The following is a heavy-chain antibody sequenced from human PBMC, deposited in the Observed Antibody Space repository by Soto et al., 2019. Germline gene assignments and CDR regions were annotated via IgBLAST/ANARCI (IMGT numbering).Heavy chain of an antibody. Sequence: ASVEPSCKAPGYTYTSNAMHWARQATGQRLEWMGWINAGNGNTKYSQKFQGRVTITRDTSASTAYMELSSLRSEDTAVYYCARLRYSRGYYFDYWGQGTLVTVSS. D-gene: IGHD6-13*01. J-gene: IGHJ4*02. CDR2: INAGNGNT. CDR1: GYTYTSNA. V-gene: IGHV1-3*01. CDR3: ARLRYSRGYYFDY.